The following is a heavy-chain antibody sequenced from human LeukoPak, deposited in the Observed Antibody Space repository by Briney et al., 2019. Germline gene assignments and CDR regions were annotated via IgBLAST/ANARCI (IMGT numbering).Heavy chain of an antibody. CDR3: ARSPPAPKEFHK. CDR2: IYTSGTT. CDR1: GDSIRNYY. V-gene: IGHV4-4*09. Sequence: SETPSLTCTVSGDSIRNYYWSRIRQPPGKGLEWIGYIYTSGTTNSNPSLKSRVTISADTSKNEISLRLTSVTAADTAVYFCARSPPAPKEFHKWGQGTLV. J-gene: IGHJ4*02. D-gene: IGHD2-2*01.